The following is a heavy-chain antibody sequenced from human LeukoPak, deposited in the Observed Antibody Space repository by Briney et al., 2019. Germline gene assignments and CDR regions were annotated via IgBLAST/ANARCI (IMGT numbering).Heavy chain of an antibody. V-gene: IGHV3-21*04. D-gene: IGHD6-13*01. J-gene: IGHJ4*02. CDR1: GFTFSSYR. CDR3: ARGAYSCSWGEFFDY. CDR2: INSDGTNK. Sequence: GGSLRLSCAASGFTFSSYRMSWVRQAPGKGLEWVSTINSDGTNKYYADSVKGRFTISRDNAKNSLYLQMNSLRAEDTAVYYCARGAYSCSWGEFFDYWGQGTLVTVSS.